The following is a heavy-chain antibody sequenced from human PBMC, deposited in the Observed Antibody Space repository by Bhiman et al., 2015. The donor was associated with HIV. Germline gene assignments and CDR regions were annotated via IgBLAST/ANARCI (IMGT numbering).Heavy chain of an antibody. CDR3: ARLWGVYYFDY. CDR1: GFTFSSYW. J-gene: IGHJ4*01. D-gene: IGHD3-10*01. Sequence: EVQLVESGGGLVQPGGSVRLSCAASGFTFSSYWMSWVRQPPGKGLEWVANIKEDGSETYYVDSVKGRFTISRDNAKNSLYLRMDSLRAEDTAVYYCARLWGVYYFDYWGQEPWSPYSS. CDR2: IKEDGSET. V-gene: IGHV3-7*05.